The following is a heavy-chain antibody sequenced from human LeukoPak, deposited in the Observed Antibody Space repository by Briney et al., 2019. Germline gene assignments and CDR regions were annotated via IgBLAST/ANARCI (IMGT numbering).Heavy chain of an antibody. CDR1: GESFSGYY. Sequence: SETLSLTCAVYGESFSGYYWSWIRQPPGKGLEWIGEINHSGSTNYNPSLKSLVTISIDMSKNQFSLKLSSGTAADTAMYYCAGDRDGIFDYWGQGTLVTVSS. CDR2: INHSGST. CDR3: AGDRDGIFDY. J-gene: IGHJ4*02. D-gene: IGHD3-10*01. V-gene: IGHV4-34*01.